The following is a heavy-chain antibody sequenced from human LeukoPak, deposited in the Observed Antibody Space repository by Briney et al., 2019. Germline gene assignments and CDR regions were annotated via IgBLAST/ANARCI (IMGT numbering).Heavy chain of an antibody. V-gene: IGHV1-2*02. CDR3: AREHPAGNYLRDPYPFDY. Sequence: ASVKVSCKASGYTFTDYYLHWVRQAPGPGLELMGWINPNNGGTHFGQMFQGRVTVTRDTSISTAYMDLSGLRSDDTAVYYCAREHPAGNYLRDPYPFDYWGQGTLVTVSS. CDR1: GYTFTDYY. J-gene: IGHJ4*02. CDR2: INPNNGGT. D-gene: IGHD3-10*01.